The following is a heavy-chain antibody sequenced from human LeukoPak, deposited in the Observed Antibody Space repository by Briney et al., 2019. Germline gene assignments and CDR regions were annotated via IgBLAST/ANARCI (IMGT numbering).Heavy chain of an antibody. CDR2: INTDGSST. D-gene: IGHD3-10*01. J-gene: IGHJ4*02. CDR1: GFTFSNYW. V-gene: IGHV3-74*03. Sequence: GSLRLSCAASGFTFSNYWMYWVRQAPGKGLVCVSRINTDGSSTSYADSVTGRFTISRDDAKNTLYLQTNSLRTEDTAVYYCTISAPGKRYFDNWGQGTLVTVSS. CDR3: TISAPGKRYFDN.